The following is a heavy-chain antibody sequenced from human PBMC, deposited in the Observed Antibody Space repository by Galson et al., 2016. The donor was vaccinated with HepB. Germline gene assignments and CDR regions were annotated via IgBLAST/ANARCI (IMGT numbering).Heavy chain of an antibody. D-gene: IGHD2-15*01. CDR3: VKDFGRIVVAPAV. J-gene: IGHJ4*02. CDR2: ITKSGDDT. Sequence: SLRLSCAASRLTFSLYAMHWVRQAPGKGLEYVSTITKSGDDTYYADSVKGRFTISRDNSRDTLFLQMSSLRPEDTAVYYCVKDFGRIVVAPAVWGQGTLVTVSS. CDR1: RLTFSLYA. V-gene: IGHV3-64D*06.